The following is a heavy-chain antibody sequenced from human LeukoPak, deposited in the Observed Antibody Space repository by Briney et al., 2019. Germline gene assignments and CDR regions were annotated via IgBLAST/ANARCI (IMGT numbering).Heavy chain of an antibody. Sequence: GGSLRLSCAASGFTFSSYSMNWVRQAPGKGLEWVSSISSSSSYIYYADSVKGRFTISRDNAKNSLYLKMNSLRAEDTAAYYCARDRIAVAAVDPWGQGTLVTVSS. CDR1: GFTFSSYS. J-gene: IGHJ5*02. CDR3: ARDRIAVAAVDP. D-gene: IGHD6-19*01. CDR2: ISSSSSYI. V-gene: IGHV3-21*01.